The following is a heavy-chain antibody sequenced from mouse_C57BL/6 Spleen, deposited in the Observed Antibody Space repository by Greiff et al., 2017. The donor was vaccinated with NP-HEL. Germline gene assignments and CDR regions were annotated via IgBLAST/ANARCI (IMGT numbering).Heavy chain of an antibody. Sequence: EVKLMESGPGLVKPSQSLSLTCSVTGYSITSGYYWNWIRQFPGNKLEWMGYISYDGSNNYNPSLKNRISITRDTSKNQFFLKLNSVTTEDTATYYCARELEAMDYWGQGTSVTVSS. J-gene: IGHJ4*01. CDR1: GYSITSGYY. CDR2: ISYDGSN. CDR3: ARELEAMDY. V-gene: IGHV3-6*01.